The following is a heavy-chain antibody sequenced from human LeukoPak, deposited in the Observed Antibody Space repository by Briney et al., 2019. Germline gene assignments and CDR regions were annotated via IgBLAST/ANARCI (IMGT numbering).Heavy chain of an antibody. CDR1: GGTFSSYA. D-gene: IGHD2-2*01. CDR3: ASGVGYYSSTSCSTRYYYYYMDV. CDR2: IIPIFGTA. V-gene: IGHV1-69*13. J-gene: IGHJ6*03. Sequence: SVKVSCKASGGTFSSYAISWVRQAPGQGLEWMGGIIPIFGTANYAQKFQGRVTITADESTSTAYMELSSLRSEDTAVYHCASGVGYYSSTSCSTRYYYYYMDVWGKGTTVTVSS.